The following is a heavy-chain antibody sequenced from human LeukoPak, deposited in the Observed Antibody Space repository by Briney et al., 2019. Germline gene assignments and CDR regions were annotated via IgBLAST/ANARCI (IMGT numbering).Heavy chain of an antibody. D-gene: IGHD2-2*01. CDR3: ARARVVPAARWGEYYYYYMDV. V-gene: IGHV4-4*07. CDR1: GGSISSYY. J-gene: IGHJ6*03. Sequence: SETLSLTCTVSGGSISSYYWSWIRQPAGKGLEWIGRIYTSGSTNYNPSLKSRVTMLVDTSKNQFSLKLSSVTAADTAVYYCARARVVPAARWGEYYYYYMDVWGKGTTVTISS. CDR2: IYTSGST.